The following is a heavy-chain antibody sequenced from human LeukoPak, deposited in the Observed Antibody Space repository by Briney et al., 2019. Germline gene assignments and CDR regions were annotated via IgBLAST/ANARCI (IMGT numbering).Heavy chain of an antibody. D-gene: IGHD2-8*01. CDR1: GFTFSNYA. V-gene: IGHV3-30-3*01. Sequence: GGSLRLSCAASGFTFSNYAMHWVRQAPGKGLEWVAVISCDGSNKYYADSVKGRFTISRDNSKNTLYLQINSLRAEDTAVYYCVRVSGFCTNGVCPSFDPWGQGTLVTVSS. CDR2: ISCDGSNK. J-gene: IGHJ5*02. CDR3: VRVSGFCTNGVCPSFDP.